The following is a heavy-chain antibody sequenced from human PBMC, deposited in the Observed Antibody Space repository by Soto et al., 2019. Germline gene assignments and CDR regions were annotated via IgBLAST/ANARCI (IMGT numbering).Heavy chain of an antibody. D-gene: IGHD3-22*01. CDR1: GYTFTSYG. CDR3: ARGRAFYYYDSSGYLAPLDY. J-gene: IGHJ4*02. V-gene: IGHV1-18*01. CDR2: ISAYNGNT. Sequence: ASVKVSCKASGYTFTSYGISWVRQAPGQGLEWMGWISAYNGNTNYAQKLQGRVTMTTDTSTSTAYMELRSLRSDDTAVYYCARGRAFYYYDSSGYLAPLDYWGQGTLVT.